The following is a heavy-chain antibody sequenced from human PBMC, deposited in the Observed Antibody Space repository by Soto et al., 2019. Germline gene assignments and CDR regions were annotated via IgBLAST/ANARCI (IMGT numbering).Heavy chain of an antibody. CDR1: GFSLSTSGMC. V-gene: IGHV2-70*01. CDR3: ARISGGYSSSYFDY. Sequence: SGPTLVNPTQTLTLTCTFSGFSLSTSGMCVSWNRQPPGKALEWLALIDWDDDKYYSTSLKTRLTISKDTSKNQVVLTMTNMDPVDTATYYCARISGGYSSSYFDYWGQGTLVTVSS. J-gene: IGHJ4*02. D-gene: IGHD6-13*01. CDR2: IDWDDDK.